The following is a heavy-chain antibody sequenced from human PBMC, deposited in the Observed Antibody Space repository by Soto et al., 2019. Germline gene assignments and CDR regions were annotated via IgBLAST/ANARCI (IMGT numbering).Heavy chain of an antibody. CDR1: GFTLSNSW. J-gene: IGHJ6*02. CDR3: TRDLALRHHNYYCAMDV. CDR2: IKSKVDGGTV. V-gene: IGHV3-15*01. Sequence: EVQLVESGGGLVKPGGSLRLSCAASGFTLSNSWMNWVRQAPGKGLEWIGRIKSKVDGGTVEFAAPVKVRFTISRDDSKNTLYLQMNSLKVEDTAVYFCTRDLALRHHNYYCAMDVWGRGTTVTVSS.